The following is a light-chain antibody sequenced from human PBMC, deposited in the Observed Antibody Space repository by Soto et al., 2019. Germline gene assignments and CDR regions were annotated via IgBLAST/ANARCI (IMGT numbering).Light chain of an antibody. Sequence: LTQPAPVSGSPGQSITISCTGTSSDVGSYNLVSWYQQHPGKAPKLMIYEVSKRPSGVSNRFSGSKSGNTASLTISGLQAEDEADYYCCSYAGSSTLYVFGTGTKVTVL. V-gene: IGLV2-23*02. CDR1: SSDVGSYNL. CDR2: EVS. CDR3: CSYAGSSTLYV. J-gene: IGLJ1*01.